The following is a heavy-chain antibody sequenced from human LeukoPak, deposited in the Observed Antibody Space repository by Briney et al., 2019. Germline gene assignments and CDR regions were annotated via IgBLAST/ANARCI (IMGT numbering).Heavy chain of an antibody. Sequence: PSETLSLTCTVSGDSISSYYWSWIRQSPGKGLEWIGYIYYSGSTNYNPSLKSRVTISVDTSKNHFSLKLSSVTAADTAVYYCAKGYCNGGSCYAYSLDYWGQGTLVTVSS. D-gene: IGHD2-15*01. CDR1: GDSISSYY. J-gene: IGHJ4*02. CDR3: AKGYCNGGSCYAYSLDY. CDR2: IYYSGST. V-gene: IGHV4-59*01.